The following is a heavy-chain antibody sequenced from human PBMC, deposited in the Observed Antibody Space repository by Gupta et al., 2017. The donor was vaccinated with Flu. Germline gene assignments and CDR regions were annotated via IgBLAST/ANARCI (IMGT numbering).Heavy chain of an antibody. CDR3: ARVRVALANYSSICCY. Sequence: QVQLVQSGAEVTKPGASVKVSCKTSGYTFPSYDIHWERQAHGQGFERMGWLNRYLCNTDYAQNFQGRVTMTMNTSISTAYMEVSSLISEDTAVYDCARVRVALANYSSICCYWGHGTLVTVSS. V-gene: IGHV1-8*01. J-gene: IGHJ4*01. D-gene: IGHD6-13*01. CDR2: LNRYLCNT. CDR1: GYTFPSYD.